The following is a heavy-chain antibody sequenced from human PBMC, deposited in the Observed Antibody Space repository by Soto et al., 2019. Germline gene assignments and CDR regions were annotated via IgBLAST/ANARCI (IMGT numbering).Heavy chain of an antibody. J-gene: IGHJ3*02. CDR2: IFSNDEK. CDR1: VFSLSHARMG. D-gene: IGHD2-15*01. Sequence: SGATLVNPTETLTLTCTVSVFSLSHARMGVSWIRQPPGKALEWLAHIFSNDEKSYSTSLKSRLTSSTDTSKSQVVLTMTNMDRVDTATYYCARILGYCSGGSCYFNAFDIWGQGTMVT. V-gene: IGHV2-26*01. CDR3: ARILGYCSGGSCYFNAFDI.